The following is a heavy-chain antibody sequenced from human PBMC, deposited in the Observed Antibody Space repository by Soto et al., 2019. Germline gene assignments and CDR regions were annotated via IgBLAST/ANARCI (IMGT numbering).Heavy chain of an antibody. V-gene: IGHV1-69*13. CDR2: IIPIFGTA. CDR1: GGTFSSHA. CDR3: ARAAEKLLMVYATPKYNWFDP. J-gene: IGHJ5*02. Sequence: SVKVSCKASGGTFSSHAFSWVRQAPGQGLEWMGGIIPIFGTANYAQKFQGRVTITADESTTTAYMELSSLRSEDTAVYYCARAAEKLLMVYATPKYNWFDPWGQGTLVTVSS. D-gene: IGHD2-8*01.